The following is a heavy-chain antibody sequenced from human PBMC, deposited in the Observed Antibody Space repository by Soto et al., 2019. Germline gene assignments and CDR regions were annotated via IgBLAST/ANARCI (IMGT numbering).Heavy chain of an antibody. CDR2: IKSKTDGGTT. Sequence: GGSLRLSCAASGFTFSNAWMNWVRQAPGKGLEWVGRIKSKTDGGTTDYAEPVKGRFNISRDDSKNPLYLQMNSLKTEDTAVYYCTTDIRYFDWVLAVDYWGQGTLVTVSS. J-gene: IGHJ4*02. V-gene: IGHV3-15*07. CDR1: GFTFSNAW. D-gene: IGHD3-9*01. CDR3: TTDIRYFDWVLAVDY.